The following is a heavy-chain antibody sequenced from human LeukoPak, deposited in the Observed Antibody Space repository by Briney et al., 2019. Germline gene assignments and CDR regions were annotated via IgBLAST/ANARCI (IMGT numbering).Heavy chain of an antibody. J-gene: IGHJ6*02. V-gene: IGHV3-9*01. CDR2: ISWSSGNI. CDR3: ARDAWRRAFNYGMDV. D-gene: IGHD5-12*01. CDR1: GFTFEDYA. Sequence: GRSLRLSCAASGFTFEDYAMHWARQVPGKGLEWVAGISWSSGNIGYAESVKGRFTISRDNAENTLHLQMNSLRTEDTALYFCARDAWRRAFNYGMDVWGQGTTVAVSS.